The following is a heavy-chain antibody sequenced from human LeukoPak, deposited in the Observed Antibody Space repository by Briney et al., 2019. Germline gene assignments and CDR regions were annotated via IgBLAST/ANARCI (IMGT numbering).Heavy chain of an antibody. CDR3: AKGPLRRPLDY. Sequence: PGGSLRLSCAASGFSFSSYAMHWVRQAPGKGLEWVAVIPFDGTKEYYADSVKGRFTISRDNAKQMLYVEMDSLRAEDTAVYYCAKGPLRRPLDYWGQGTLVTVSS. CDR2: IPFDGTKE. J-gene: IGHJ4*02. D-gene: IGHD4-17*01. V-gene: IGHV3-30*04. CDR1: GFSFSSYA.